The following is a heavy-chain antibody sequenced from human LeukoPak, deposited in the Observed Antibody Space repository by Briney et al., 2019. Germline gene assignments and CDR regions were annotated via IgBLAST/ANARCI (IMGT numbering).Heavy chain of an antibody. CDR3: ATDRPAYCGGDCYPFQH. CDR1: GYTLTELS. CDR2: FGPEDGET. J-gene: IGHJ1*01. Sequence: ASVKVSCKVSGYTLTELSIQWVRQAPGARLEWRGGFGPEDGETIYAQKFQGRVTMTEDTSTDTAYMELSSLRSEDTAIYYCATDRPAYCGGDCYPFQHWGQGTLVTVSS. D-gene: IGHD2-21*02. V-gene: IGHV1-24*01.